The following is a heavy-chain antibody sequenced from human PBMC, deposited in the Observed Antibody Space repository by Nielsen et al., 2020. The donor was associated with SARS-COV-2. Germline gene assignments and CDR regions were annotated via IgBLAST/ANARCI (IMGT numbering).Heavy chain of an antibody. Sequence: GGSLRLSCAASGFTFDEYGMSWVRQAPGKGLEWVSGINWNGGSTNYADSVKGRFTISRDNAKNSLYLQMNSLRAEDTALYYCAREGYYDSGSYSNHPTWFDPWGQGTLVTVSS. CDR3: AREGYYDSGSYSNHPTWFDP. D-gene: IGHD3-10*01. J-gene: IGHJ5*02. V-gene: IGHV3-20*04. CDR2: INWNGGST. CDR1: GFTFDEYG.